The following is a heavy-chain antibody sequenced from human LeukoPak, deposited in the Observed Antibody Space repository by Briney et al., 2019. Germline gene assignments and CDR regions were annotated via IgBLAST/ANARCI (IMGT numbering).Heavy chain of an antibody. D-gene: IGHD6-13*01. J-gene: IGHJ4*02. V-gene: IGHV3-30*18. CDR3: AKDPRRYSRTGGYFEY. Sequence: GGSLRLSCAASGFTFSNYVMHWVRQAPGRRLEWVALISYDGSNKYYADSVKGRFTISRDNSKNTLYLQVNSLRAEDTAVYYCAKDPRRYSRTGGYFEYWGQGTLVTVSS. CDR1: GFTFSNYV. CDR2: ISYDGSNK.